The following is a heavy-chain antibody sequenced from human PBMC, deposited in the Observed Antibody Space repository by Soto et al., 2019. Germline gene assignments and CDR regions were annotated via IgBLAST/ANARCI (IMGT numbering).Heavy chain of an antibody. Sequence: ASVNVSCKASGYTFTSYGISWVRQAPGQGREWMGWISAYNGNTNYAQKLQGRVTMTTDTSTSTAYMELRSLRSDDTAVYYCARDVRLGELSSVDYWGQGTLVTVSS. CDR1: GYTFTSYG. CDR3: ARDVRLGELSSVDY. V-gene: IGHV1-18*04. J-gene: IGHJ4*02. CDR2: ISAYNGNT. D-gene: IGHD3-16*02.